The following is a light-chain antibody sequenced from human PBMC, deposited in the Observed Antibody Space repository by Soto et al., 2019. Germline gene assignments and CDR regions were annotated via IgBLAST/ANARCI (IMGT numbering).Light chain of an antibody. CDR3: QQHDSWPRT. V-gene: IGKV3-15*01. J-gene: IGKJ1*01. Sequence: EIVITQSPATLSVYTGERVTLSFRASQSVGNNLAWYQQKPGQAPRLLIHGASTRHSGIPGRFSGSGSGTEFTLTISSLQSEDFAVYYCQQHDSWPRTFGQGTKVDI. CDR2: GAS. CDR1: QSVGNN.